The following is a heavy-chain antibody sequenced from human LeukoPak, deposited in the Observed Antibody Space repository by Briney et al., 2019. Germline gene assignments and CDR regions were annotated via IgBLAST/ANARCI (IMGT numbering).Heavy chain of an antibody. J-gene: IGHJ4*02. V-gene: IGHV4-61*02. D-gene: IGHD5-24*01. CDR2: IYTSGST. CDR3: AQDNGYNYFDY. CDR1: GGSISSGSYY. Sequence: SETLSLTCTVSGGSISSGSYYLSWIRQPAGKGLEWIGRIYTSGSTNYNPSLKSRVTISVDTSKNQFSLKLSSVTAADTAVYYCAQDNGYNYFDYWGQGTLVTVSS.